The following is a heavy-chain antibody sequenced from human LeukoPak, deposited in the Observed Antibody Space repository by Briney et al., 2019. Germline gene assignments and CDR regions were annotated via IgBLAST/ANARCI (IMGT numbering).Heavy chain of an antibody. CDR3: ARFSLGYDAFDI. Sequence: SETLSLTCAVYGGSFSGYYWNWIPQPPGKGLEWIGEINHRGSTNNNPSLKSRVTISVDTSKNQFSLKLSSVTAADTAVYYCARFSLGYDAFDIWGQGTMVTVST. J-gene: IGHJ3*02. V-gene: IGHV4-34*01. D-gene: IGHD3-22*01. CDR2: INHRGST. CDR1: GGSFSGYY.